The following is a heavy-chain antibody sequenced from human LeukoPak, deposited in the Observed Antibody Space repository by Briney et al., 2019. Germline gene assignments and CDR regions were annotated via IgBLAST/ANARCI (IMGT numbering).Heavy chain of an antibody. V-gene: IGHV1-69*06. CDR2: IIPIFGTA. CDR1: GGTFSSYA. Sequence: GASVKVSCKASGGTFSSYAISWVRQAPGQGLEWMGGIIPIFGTANYAQKFQGRVTITADKSTSTAYMELSSLRSEDTAVYYCASIRFWSGLEYYYYMDVWGKGTTVTVSS. D-gene: IGHD3-3*01. CDR3: ASIRFWSGLEYYYYMDV. J-gene: IGHJ6*03.